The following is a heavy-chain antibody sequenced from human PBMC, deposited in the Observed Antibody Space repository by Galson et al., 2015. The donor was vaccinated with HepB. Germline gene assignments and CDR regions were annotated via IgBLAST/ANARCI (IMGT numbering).Heavy chain of an antibody. V-gene: IGHV4-38-2*02. J-gene: IGHJ4*02. CDR3: ARDNRGYTSSSQLDY. CDR2: IYHDGST. Sequence: WIRQPPGKGLEWIGSIYHDGSTRYNPSLKSRVTISVDTSKNQFSLRLRSVTAADTAVYYCARDNRGYTSSSQLDYWGQGTLVTVSS. D-gene: IGHD6-6*01.